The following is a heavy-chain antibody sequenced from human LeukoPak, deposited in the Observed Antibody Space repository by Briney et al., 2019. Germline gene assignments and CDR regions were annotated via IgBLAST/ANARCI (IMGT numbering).Heavy chain of an antibody. Sequence: ASVKVSCKASGGTFSSYAISWVRQAPGQGLEWMGRIIPILGIANYAQKFQGRVTITADKSTSTAYMELSSLRSDDTAVYYCARDQNVRGVAAGMEGWFDPWGQGTLVTVSS. D-gene: IGHD1-1*01. CDR2: IIPILGIA. V-gene: IGHV1-69*04. CDR1: GGTFSSYA. CDR3: ARDQNVRGVAAGMEGWFDP. J-gene: IGHJ5*02.